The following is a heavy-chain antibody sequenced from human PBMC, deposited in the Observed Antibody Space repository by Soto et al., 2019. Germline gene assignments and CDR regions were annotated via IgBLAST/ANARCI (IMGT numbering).Heavy chain of an antibody. V-gene: IGHV3-23*01. CDR3: AKDWGYYYYYGMDV. J-gene: IGHJ6*02. CDR2: ISGSGGST. Sequence: EVQLLESGGGLVQPGGALRLSCAASGFTFSSYAMSWVRQAPGKGLEWVSAISGSGGSTYYADSVKGRFTISRDNSKNTLYLQMNSLRAEDTAVYYCAKDWGYYYYYGMDVWGQGTTVTVSS. CDR1: GFTFSSYA. D-gene: IGHD3-16*01.